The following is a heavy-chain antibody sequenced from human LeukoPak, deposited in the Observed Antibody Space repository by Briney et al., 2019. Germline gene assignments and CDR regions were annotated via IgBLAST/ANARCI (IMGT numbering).Heavy chain of an antibody. D-gene: IGHD6-13*01. V-gene: IGHV3-53*01. CDR2: IYSGGST. CDR3: ARAEYSSSWYSDY. J-gene: IGHJ4*02. CDR1: GFTFSSYA. Sequence: GGSLRLSCAASGFTFSSYAMSWVRQAPGKGLEWVSVIYSGGSTYYADSVKGRFTISRDNSKNTLYLQMNSLRAEDTAVYYCARAEYSSSWYSDYWGQGTLVTVSS.